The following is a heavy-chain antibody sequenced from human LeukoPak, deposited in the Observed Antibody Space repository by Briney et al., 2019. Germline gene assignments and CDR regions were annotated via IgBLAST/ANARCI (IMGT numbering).Heavy chain of an antibody. D-gene: IGHD3-10*01. V-gene: IGHV3-74*03. CDR2: INSDGSST. Sequence: GGSLRLSCAASGFTFSSYWMHWVCQAPGKGLVWVSRINSDGSSTTYADSVKGRFTISRDNAKNTLYLQMNSLRAEDTAVYYCARRGADYYGSGSYDYWGQGTLVTVSS. J-gene: IGHJ4*01. CDR1: GFTFSSYW. CDR3: ARRGADYYGSGSYDY.